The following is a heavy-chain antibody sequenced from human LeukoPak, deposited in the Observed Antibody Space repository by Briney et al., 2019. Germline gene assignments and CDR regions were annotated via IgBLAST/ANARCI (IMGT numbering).Heavy chain of an antibody. V-gene: IGHV7-4-1*02. D-gene: IGHD6-19*01. J-gene: IGHJ3*02. CDR3: ARARSAWASDAFDI. CDR2: INTNTGNP. Sequence: ASVKVSCKASGYTFTNYAMNWVRQAPGQGLEWMGWINTNTGNPTYAQVFTGRFVFSLDTSVSTAYLQISSLKAEDTAVYYYARARSAWASDAFDIWGQGTMVTVSS. CDR1: GYTFTNYA.